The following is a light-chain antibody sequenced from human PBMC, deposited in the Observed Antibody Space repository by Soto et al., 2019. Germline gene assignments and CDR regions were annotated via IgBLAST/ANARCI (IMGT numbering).Light chain of an antibody. Sequence: ENVLTQSPGTLSLSPGERATLSCRASQSVPTNYLAWYQQKPGQAPRLLIYVASSRATGIPDRFSGSGSGTDFTLTISRLEPEDFAVYYCQQYGSSPSTFGQGTKLEIK. J-gene: IGKJ2*01. V-gene: IGKV3-20*01. CDR2: VAS. CDR3: QQYGSSPST. CDR1: QSVPTNY.